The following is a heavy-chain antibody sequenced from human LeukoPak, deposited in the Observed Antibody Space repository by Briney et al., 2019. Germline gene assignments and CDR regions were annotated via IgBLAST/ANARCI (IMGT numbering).Heavy chain of an antibody. CDR2: ISGSGGST. Sequence: GGSLRLSCAASGFTLSSYAMSWVRQAPGKGLEWVSAISGSGGSTYYADSVKGRFTISRDNSKNTLYLQMNSLRAEDTAVYYCAKEDRITMIVVVLDAFDIWGQGTMVTVSS. CDR3: AKEDRITMIVVVLDAFDI. CDR1: GFTLSSYA. J-gene: IGHJ3*02. D-gene: IGHD3-22*01. V-gene: IGHV3-23*01.